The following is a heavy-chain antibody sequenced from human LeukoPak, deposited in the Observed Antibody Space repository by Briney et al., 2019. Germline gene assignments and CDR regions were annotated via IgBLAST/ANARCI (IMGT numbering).Heavy chain of an antibody. CDR1: GFTLSTYW. V-gene: IGHV3-7*03. D-gene: IGHD2-2*03. Sequence: GGSLRLSCAASGFTLSTYWMIWFRQAPGKGLEGVGNVKQDGSATYYLHSVKGRFTISRDNAKNSLYLQMNSLRAEDTDVYYCVRDLDITVESVSFDVFDIWGQGTMVTVAS. CDR3: VRDLDITVESVSFDVFDI. J-gene: IGHJ3*02. CDR2: VKQDGSAT.